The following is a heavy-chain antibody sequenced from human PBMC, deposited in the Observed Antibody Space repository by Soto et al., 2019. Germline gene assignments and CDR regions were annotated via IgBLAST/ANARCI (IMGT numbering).Heavy chain of an antibody. CDR3: ARDWAAYCSGGSCYSRRAFDI. D-gene: IGHD2-15*01. J-gene: IGHJ3*02. Sequence: GKGLEWVSYISSSGSTIYYADSVKGRFTISRDNAKNSLYLQMNSLRAEDTAVYYCARDWAAYCSGGSCYSRRAFDIWGQGTMVPVSS. V-gene: IGHV3-11*01. CDR2: ISSSGSTI.